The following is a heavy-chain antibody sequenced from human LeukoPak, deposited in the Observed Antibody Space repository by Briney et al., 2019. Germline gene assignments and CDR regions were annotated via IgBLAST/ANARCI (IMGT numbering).Heavy chain of an antibody. Sequence: GGSLRLSCAASGFTVSSNYMSWVRQAPGKGLEWVSVIYSGGSTYYADSVKGRFTISRDNSKNTLYLQMNSLRAEDTAVYYCARDAHSSGWYDAFDIWGQGTMVTVSS. CDR3: ARDAHSSGWYDAFDI. V-gene: IGHV3-53*01. D-gene: IGHD6-19*01. CDR1: GFTVSSNY. CDR2: IYSGGST. J-gene: IGHJ3*02.